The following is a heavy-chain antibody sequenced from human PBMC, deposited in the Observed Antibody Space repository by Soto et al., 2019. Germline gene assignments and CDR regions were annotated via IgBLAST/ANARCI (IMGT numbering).Heavy chain of an antibody. V-gene: IGHV4-4*07. D-gene: IGHD3-3*01. CDR3: ARGQRFSDWFDP. Sequence: LSLTCTVTGGTISGYYWTWIRQSAGGGLEWIGRIYSSGITNYNPSLKSRVTISLDTSMNHFSLRLSSVTAADTAVYYCARGQRFSDWFDPWGQGTLVTVS. CDR2: IYSSGIT. CDR1: GGTISGYY. J-gene: IGHJ5*02.